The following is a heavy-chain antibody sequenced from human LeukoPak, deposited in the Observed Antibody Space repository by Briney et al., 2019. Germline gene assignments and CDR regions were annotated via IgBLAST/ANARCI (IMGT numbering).Heavy chain of an antibody. D-gene: IGHD3-16*01. Sequence: SETLSLTCTVSGGSISSTSYYWGWIRQPPGRGLEWIGSIYYSGNTYYNPSLQSRVTISIDTSKNQFSLKLSSVTAADTAVYYCARIRTPNWFDPWGQGTLVTVSS. J-gene: IGHJ5*02. CDR3: ARIRTPNWFDP. CDR1: GGSISSTSYY. V-gene: IGHV4-39*01. CDR2: IYYSGNT.